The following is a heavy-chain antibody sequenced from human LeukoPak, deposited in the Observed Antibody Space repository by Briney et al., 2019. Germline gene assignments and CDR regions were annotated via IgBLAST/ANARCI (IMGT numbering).Heavy chain of an antibody. CDR3: ARDGASWYSEYYFDS. Sequence: ASVKVSCKASGYTFTSYGISWVRQAPGQGLEWMGWISAYNGNTNYAQKLQGRVTMTRDTSINTGYMSLTGLTSDDTAVYYCARDGASWYSEYYFDSWGQGTLITVS. V-gene: IGHV1-18*01. D-gene: IGHD3-16*01. CDR2: ISAYNGNT. J-gene: IGHJ4*02. CDR1: GYTFTSYG.